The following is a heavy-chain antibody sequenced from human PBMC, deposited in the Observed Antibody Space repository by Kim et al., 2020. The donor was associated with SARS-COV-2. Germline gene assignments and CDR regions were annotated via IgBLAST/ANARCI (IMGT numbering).Heavy chain of an antibody. CDR3: ASAPLRSRDV. J-gene: IGHJ6*02. V-gene: IGHV4-34*01. D-gene: IGHD1-26*01. CDR1: GGSFSGYY. Sequence: SETLSLTCAVYGGSFSGYYWSWIRQPPGKGLEWIGEINHSGSTNYNPSLKSRVTISVDTSKNQFSLKLSSVTAADTAVYYCASAPLRSRDVWGQGTTVTVSS. CDR2: INHSGST.